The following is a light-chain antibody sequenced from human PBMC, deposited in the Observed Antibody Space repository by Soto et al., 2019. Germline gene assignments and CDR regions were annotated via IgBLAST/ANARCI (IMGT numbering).Light chain of an antibody. J-gene: IGKJ1*01. CDR1: QSFSSGN. CDR2: GTS. V-gene: IGKV3-20*01. CDR3: QQYGTSTKT. Sequence: ETVLTQYPATLSFSPGQIATLSFSSSQSFSSGNLAWYQQKPGQAPRLLIYGTSNRATGIPDRFTGSGSGTDFTLTIIRLEREDFAVYYCQQYGTSTKTFGQGTKV.